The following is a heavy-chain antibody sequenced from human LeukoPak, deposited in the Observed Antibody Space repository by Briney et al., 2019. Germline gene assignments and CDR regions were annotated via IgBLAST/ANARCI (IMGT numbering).Heavy chain of an antibody. J-gene: IGHJ4*02. CDR2: ISSSSIYI. CDR3: ARDHRYSYGLDY. CDR1: RFTFSSYS. V-gene: IGHV3-21*01. D-gene: IGHD5-18*01. Sequence: GGSLRLSRAPSRFTFSSYSMNWVRQAPRKGLEWVSSISSSSIYIYYADSVNGRFTISRDNAKNSLYLQMNSLRAEDTAVYYCARDHRYSYGLDYWGQGTLVTVSS.